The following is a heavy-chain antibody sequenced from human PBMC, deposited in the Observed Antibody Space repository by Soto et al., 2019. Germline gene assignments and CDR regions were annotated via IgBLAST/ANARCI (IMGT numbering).Heavy chain of an antibody. V-gene: IGHV4-61*01. CDR2: VYYSGTT. D-gene: IGHD4-17*01. J-gene: IGHJ4*02. CDR3: ARTTAVPNTLRSRYFFDY. CDR1: GGSVSNKTYY. Sequence: SETLSLTCFVSGGSVSNKTYYWSWIRQPPGKRLEWIGYVYYSGTTNYNPSLKSRVTISVDLSKNQFSLRLSSVTTADTALYYCARTTAVPNTLRSRYFFDYWGQGTLVTVSS.